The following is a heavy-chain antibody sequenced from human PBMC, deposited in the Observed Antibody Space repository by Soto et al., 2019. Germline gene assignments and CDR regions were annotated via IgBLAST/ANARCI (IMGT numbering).Heavy chain of an antibody. CDR2: IHPSDFDT. CDR3: AIHSTGYEDS. Sequence: GESLKISCKGSGYSFTSYWIGWVRQMPGKGLEWMGIIHPSDFDTRYSPSFQGQVNISADKSISTAYLQWSSLRASDTAMYFCAIHSTGYEDSWGQGTLVTVSS. CDR1: GYSFTSYW. J-gene: IGHJ5*02. V-gene: IGHV5-51*01. D-gene: IGHD5-12*01.